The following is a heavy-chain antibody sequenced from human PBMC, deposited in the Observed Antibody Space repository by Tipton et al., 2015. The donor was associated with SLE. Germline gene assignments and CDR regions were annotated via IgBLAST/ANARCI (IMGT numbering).Heavy chain of an antibody. Sequence: GLVKPSETLSLTCSVSGGSITSYSYYWGWVRQPPGKGLEWIGNVYYYGETYSSSSLKSRVTISLDTSKNQFSLHLSSVTAADTAVYYCARRGKKDGDNSYRSFDLWGRGTLVTVSS. V-gene: IGHV4-39*07. J-gene: IGHJ2*01. CDR1: GGSITSYSYY. CDR2: VYYYGET. CDR3: ARRGKKDGDNSYRSFDL. D-gene: IGHD5-24*01.